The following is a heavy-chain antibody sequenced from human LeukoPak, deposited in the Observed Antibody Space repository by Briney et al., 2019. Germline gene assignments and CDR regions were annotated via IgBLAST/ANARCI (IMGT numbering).Heavy chain of an antibody. CDR3: ARRVIVATLDY. CDR2: FYYGGTT. D-gene: IGHD5-12*01. CDR1: GGSITSSSYY. J-gene: IGHJ4*02. Sequence: SETLSLTCTVSGGSITSSSYYWAWIRQPPGQGLEWIGSFYYGGTTFYNPSLKSRVTISADTSKNQFSLKLTPVTAADTAVYYCARRVIVATLDYWGQGILVTVSS. V-gene: IGHV4-39*01.